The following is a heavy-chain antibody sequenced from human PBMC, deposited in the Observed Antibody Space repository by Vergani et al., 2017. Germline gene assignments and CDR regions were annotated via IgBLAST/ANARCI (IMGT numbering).Heavy chain of an antibody. J-gene: IGHJ4*02. CDR2: INPNSGGT. CDR1: GDTFTGYY. D-gene: IGHD6-19*01. CDR3: ARGPKGYSSGWYLVY. Sequence: QVQLVQSGAEVKKPGASVKVSCKASGDTFTGYYMHWVRQAPGQGLEWMGWINPNSGGTNYAQKFQGRVTMTRDTSISTAYMELSRLRSDDTAVYYCARGPKGYSSGWYLVYWGQGTLVTVSS. V-gene: IGHV1-2*02.